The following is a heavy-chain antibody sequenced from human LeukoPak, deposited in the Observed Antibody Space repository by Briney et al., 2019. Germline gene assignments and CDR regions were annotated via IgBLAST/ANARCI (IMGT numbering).Heavy chain of an antibody. CDR1: GFTFSGYT. V-gene: IGHV3-21*01. J-gene: IGHJ4*02. D-gene: IGHD6-19*01. CDR3: ARGGVAVAGTWEY. Sequence: GGSLRLSCAASGFTFSGYTMHWVRQAPGKGLEWVSSISSDSRHIFNADSVMGRFTISRDNTKNSLYLQMSSLRAEDTAVYYCARGGVAVAGTWEYWGQGTLVTVSS. CDR2: ISSDSRHI.